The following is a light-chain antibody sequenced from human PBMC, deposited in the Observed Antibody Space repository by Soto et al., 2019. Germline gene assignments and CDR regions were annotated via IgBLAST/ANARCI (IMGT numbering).Light chain of an antibody. V-gene: IGKV3-11*01. J-gene: IGKJ4*01. Sequence: TQSPSALSLSPGEIATLSFRASQSVSSYLAWYQQKPGQAPRLLIYDASNRATGIPARFSGSGSGTDFTLTISSLEPEDFAVYYCQQRSNWPPLTFGGGTKVDIK. CDR2: DAS. CDR3: QQRSNWPPLT. CDR1: QSVSSY.